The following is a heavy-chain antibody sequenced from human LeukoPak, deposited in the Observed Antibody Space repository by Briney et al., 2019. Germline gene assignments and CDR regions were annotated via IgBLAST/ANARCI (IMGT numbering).Heavy chain of an antibody. CDR1: GGSISSGSYY. V-gene: IGHV4-61*02. J-gene: IGHJ4*02. D-gene: IGHD5-24*01. Sequence: PSETLSLTCTVSGGSISSGSYYWSWLRQPAGKGLEWIVRIYTSGSTNYNPSLKSRVTISVDTSKNQFSLKLSSVTAADTAVYYCAREGDGYNYLDYWGQGTLVTVSS. CDR2: IYTSGST. CDR3: AREGDGYNYLDY.